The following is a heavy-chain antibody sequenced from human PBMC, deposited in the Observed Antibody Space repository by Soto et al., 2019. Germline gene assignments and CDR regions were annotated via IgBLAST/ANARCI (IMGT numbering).Heavy chain of an antibody. CDR3: ARVGSSGWSPDY. J-gene: IGHJ4*02. CDR1: GGSISGHY. CDR2: IFYSGSTTY. D-gene: IGHD6-19*01. Sequence: SETLSLTCTVSGGSISGHYCIWIRQPPWEGMEWIGYIFYSGSTTYNNNPSLKSRVTISVDTSKNQFSLRLSSVTAADTAVYYCARVGSSGWSPDYWGQGTLVTFCS. V-gene: IGHV4-59*11.